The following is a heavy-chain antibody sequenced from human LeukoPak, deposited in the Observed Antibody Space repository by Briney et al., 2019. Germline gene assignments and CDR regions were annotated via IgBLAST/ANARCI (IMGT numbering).Heavy chain of an antibody. V-gene: IGHV4-38-2*01. J-gene: IGHJ5*02. CDR2: IYHSGST. CDR3: ARHDGDCSNTSCLNWFDR. CDR1: GYSISSGYY. Sequence: PSETLSLTCVVSGYSISSGYYWGWIRQPPGKGLEWIGSIYHSGSTYYNPSLKSRVTISLDTSKNHFSLKLTSVTAADTAVYYCARHDGDCSNTSCLNWFDRWGQGTLVTVSS. D-gene: IGHD2-2*01.